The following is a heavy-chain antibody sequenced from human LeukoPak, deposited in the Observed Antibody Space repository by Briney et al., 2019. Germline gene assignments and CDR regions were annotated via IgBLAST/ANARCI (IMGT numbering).Heavy chain of an antibody. Sequence: PGGSLRLSCAASGFTFSSYAMHWVRQAPGKGLEYVSTVNSNGGGTYYANSVKGRFTISRDNSKNTLYLQMSSLRAEDMAVYYLATGDLGSFDYWGQGTLVTVSS. CDR1: GFTFSSYA. D-gene: IGHD3-16*01. V-gene: IGHV3-64*01. CDR3: ATGDLGSFDY. CDR2: VNSNGGGT. J-gene: IGHJ4*02.